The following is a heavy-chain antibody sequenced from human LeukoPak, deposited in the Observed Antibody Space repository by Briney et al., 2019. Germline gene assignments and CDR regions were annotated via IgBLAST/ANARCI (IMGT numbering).Heavy chain of an antibody. Sequence: GGSLRLSCAASGFTFSSYGMHWVRQAPGKGLEWVAFIRYDGSNKYYADSVKGRFTISRDNSKNTLYLQMNSLRAEDTAVYYCAKGNYASGSHYFDYWGQGALVIVSS. V-gene: IGHV3-30*02. D-gene: IGHD3-10*01. CDR2: IRYDGSNK. J-gene: IGHJ4*02. CDR3: AKGNYASGSHYFDY. CDR1: GFTFSSYG.